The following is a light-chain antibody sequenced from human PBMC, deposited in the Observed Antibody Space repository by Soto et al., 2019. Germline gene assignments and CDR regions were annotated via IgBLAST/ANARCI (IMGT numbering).Light chain of an antibody. Sequence: IVLTQSPVTLALSPGERAVLSCRASQSVSASLAWYQHKPGQAPRLFIYDASKRAPGAPARFRGSGSERDSTPTISSLEPEDFAVYYCQVRDVWPSLGQGTK. CDR2: DAS. CDR1: QSVSAS. J-gene: IGKJ1*01. V-gene: IGKV3-11*02. CDR3: QVRDVWPS.